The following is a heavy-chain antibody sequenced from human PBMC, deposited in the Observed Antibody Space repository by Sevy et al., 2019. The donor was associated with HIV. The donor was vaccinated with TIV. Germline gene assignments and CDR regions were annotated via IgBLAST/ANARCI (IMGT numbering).Heavy chain of an antibody. V-gene: IGHV1-2*06. CDR3: ARAVGYCSSTSCYAGHYYYGMDV. J-gene: IGHJ6*02. Sequence: ASVKVSCKASGYTFTGYYMHWVRQAPGQGLEWMGRINPNSGGTNYAQKFQGRVTMTRDTSISTAYMELSRLRSDDTAVYYCARAVGYCSSTSCYAGHYYYGMDVWGQGTTVTVSS. CDR2: INPNSGGT. D-gene: IGHD2-2*01. CDR1: GYTFTGYY.